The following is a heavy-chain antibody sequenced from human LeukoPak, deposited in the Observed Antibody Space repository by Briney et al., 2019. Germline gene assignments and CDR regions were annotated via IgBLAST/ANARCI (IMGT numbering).Heavy chain of an antibody. CDR3: ARSPPTYAFDI. Sequence: PGGTLTLSCAASGVTFSSYSMNWVRQPPGKGLEWVSSINSSSSYIYYADSVKRQFTITRDNAKNPLYLQMNSRRAGDTAVYYGARSPPTYAFDIWGQGTMVTVSS. V-gene: IGHV3-21*01. CDR2: INSSSSYI. J-gene: IGHJ3*02. CDR1: GVTFSSYS.